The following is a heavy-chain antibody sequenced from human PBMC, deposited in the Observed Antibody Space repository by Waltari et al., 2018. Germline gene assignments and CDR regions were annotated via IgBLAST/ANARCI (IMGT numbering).Heavy chain of an antibody. D-gene: IGHD6-19*01. Sequence: QVQLVESGGGVVQPGGSLRLSCAASGFTFSSYGMHWVRQAPGKGLEWVAFIRYDGSNKYYADSVKGRFTISRDNSKNTLYLQMNSLRAEDTAVYYCARDGIAVAGHESVGGYWGQGTLVTVSS. CDR3: ARDGIAVAGHESVGGY. J-gene: IGHJ4*02. V-gene: IGHV3-30*02. CDR2: IRYDGSNK. CDR1: GFTFSSYG.